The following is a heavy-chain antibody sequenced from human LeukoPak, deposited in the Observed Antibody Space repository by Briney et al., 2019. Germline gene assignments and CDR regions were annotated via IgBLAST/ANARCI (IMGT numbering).Heavy chain of an antibody. CDR1: GYMFNIYG. CDR3: VRDQYLNVMTGFDD. D-gene: IGHD3-9*01. Sequence: ASVKVSCKASGYMFNIYGISWVRQAPGQGLEWMAWTSVNNGDTKYGQKFQGRVTVTTDTSTSTVYLELRRLRPDDTAVYYCVRDQYLNVMTGFDDWGQGTLDTVSS. V-gene: IGHV1-18*01. CDR2: TSVNNGDT. J-gene: IGHJ4*02.